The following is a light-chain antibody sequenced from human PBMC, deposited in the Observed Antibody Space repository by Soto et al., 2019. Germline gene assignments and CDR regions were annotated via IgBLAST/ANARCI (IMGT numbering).Light chain of an antibody. CDR2: EVS. CDR3: CSYGGSSSYVV. V-gene: IGLV2-23*02. J-gene: IGLJ2*01. Sequence: QSALTQPASVSGSPEQSITISCTGTSSNIGSYNLVSWYQHHPGKAPKLLLFEVSKRPSGISNRFSGSKSGNTASLTISGLQAEDEADYYCCSYGGSSSYVVFGGGTQLTVL. CDR1: SSNIGSYNL.